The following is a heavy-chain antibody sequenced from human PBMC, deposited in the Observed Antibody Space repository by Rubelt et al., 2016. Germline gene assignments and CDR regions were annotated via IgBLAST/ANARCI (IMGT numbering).Heavy chain of an antibody. CDR1: GFTLSSYA. D-gene: IGHD3-22*01. V-gene: IGHV3-23*01. CDR3: AKRDVSDISGFSPLFAS. CDR2: ISGSGGST. J-gene: IGHJ4*02. Sequence: EVQLLESGGGLVQPGGSLRLSCAASGFTLSSYAMSWVRQAPGKGLEWVSTISGSGGSTYYADSVKGRFTISRDNSKNTLYLQMNSLRAEDTAGYYCAKRDVSDISGFSPLFASWGQGTLVTVSS.